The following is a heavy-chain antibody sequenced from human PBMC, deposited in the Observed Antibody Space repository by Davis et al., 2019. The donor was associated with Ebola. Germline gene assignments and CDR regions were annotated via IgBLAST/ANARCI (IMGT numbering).Heavy chain of an antibody. CDR2: IKEDGSEK. Sequence: GESLKISCAASGFTFTSFAMSWVRQAPGKGLEWVAKIKEDGSEKLEVDSVKGRFTISRDNAKDSLYLQMNSLRAEDTAVYYCARGSRNMDVWGQGTTVTVSS. CDR3: ARGSRNMDV. CDR1: GFTFTSFA. J-gene: IGHJ6*02. V-gene: IGHV3-7*03.